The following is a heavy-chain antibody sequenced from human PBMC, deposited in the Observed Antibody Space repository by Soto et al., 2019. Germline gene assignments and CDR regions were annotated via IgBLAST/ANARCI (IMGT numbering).Heavy chain of an antibody. CDR2: IYYSGST. J-gene: IGHJ5*02. CDR3: ATSGSSSWSNWFDP. Sequence: QVQLQESGPGLVKPSQTLSLTCTVSGGSISSGGYYWSWIRQHPGKVLEWIGYIYYSGSTYYNPSLKSRVTISVHTSKTQFSLKLSSVTAADTAVYYCATSGSSSWSNWFDPWGQGTLVTVSS. D-gene: IGHD6-13*01. CDR1: GGSISSGGYY. V-gene: IGHV4-31*03.